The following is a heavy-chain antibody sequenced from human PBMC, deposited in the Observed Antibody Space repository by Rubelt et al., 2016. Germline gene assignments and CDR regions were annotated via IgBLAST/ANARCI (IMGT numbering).Heavy chain of an antibody. CDR3: VWGFSGDGWWFDP. CDR1: GYTFTGYY. CDR2: INPNSGGT. Sequence: PGASVKVSCKASGYTFTGYYMHWVRQAPGLGLEWMGWINPNSGGTSYAQKFQGRVTMTRDTSISTAYMELSRLRSDDTAVYYCVWGFSGDGWWFDPWGQGTLVTVSS. V-gene: IGHV1-2*02. J-gene: IGHJ5*02. D-gene: IGHD5-12*01.